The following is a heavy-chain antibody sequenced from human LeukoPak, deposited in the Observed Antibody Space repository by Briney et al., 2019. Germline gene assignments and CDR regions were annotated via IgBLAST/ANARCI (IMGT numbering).Heavy chain of an antibody. V-gene: IGHV3-21*01. J-gene: IGHJ4*02. Sequence: PGGSLRLSCAASGFTFSSYSMNWVRQAPGKGLEWVSSISSSSSYIYYADSVKGRFTISRDNAKNSLCLQMNSLRAEDTAVYYCARGRDGYNNQGFDYWGQGTLVTVSS. CDR3: ARGRDGYNNQGFDY. D-gene: IGHD5-24*01. CDR1: GFTFSSYS. CDR2: ISSSSSYI.